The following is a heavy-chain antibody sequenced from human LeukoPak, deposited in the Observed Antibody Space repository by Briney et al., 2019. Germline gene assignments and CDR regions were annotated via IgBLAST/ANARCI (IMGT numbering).Heavy chain of an antibody. D-gene: IGHD6-19*01. CDR2: INSDGSST. Sequence: GGSLRLSCAASGFTFSSYWVHWVRQAPGKGLVWVPRINSDGSSTSYADSVKGRFTISRDNAKNTLYLQMNSLRAEDSAVYYCARVVAVAAKDYWGQGTLVTVSS. J-gene: IGHJ4*02. V-gene: IGHV3-74*01. CDR1: GFTFSSYW. CDR3: ARVVAVAAKDY.